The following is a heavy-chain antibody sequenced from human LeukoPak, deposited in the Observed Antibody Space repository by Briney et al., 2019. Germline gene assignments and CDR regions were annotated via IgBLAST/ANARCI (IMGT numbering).Heavy chain of an antibody. J-gene: IGHJ4*02. CDR2: IYYSGST. D-gene: IGHD4-17*01. V-gene: IGHV4-34*01. CDR3: ARSYGDYEYYFDY. CDR1: GGSFSGYY. Sequence: SETLSLTCAVYGGSFSGYYWSWIRQPPGKGLEWIGSIYYSGSTYYNPSLKSRVTISVDTSKNQFSLKLSSVTAADTAVYYCARSYGDYEYYFDYWGQGTLVTVSS.